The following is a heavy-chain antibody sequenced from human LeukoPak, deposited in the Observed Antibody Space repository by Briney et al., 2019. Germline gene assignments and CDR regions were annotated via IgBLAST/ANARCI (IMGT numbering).Heavy chain of an antibody. CDR3: AKDSVLAAYYYYYGMDV. J-gene: IGHJ6*02. D-gene: IGHD4/OR15-4a*01. CDR2: ISGSGGST. CDR1: GFTFSSYA. Sequence: HPGGSLRLSCAASGFTFSSYAMSWVRQAPGKGLEWVSAISGSGGSTYYADSVKGRFTISRDNSKNTLYLQMNSLRAEATAVYYCAKDSVLAAYYYYYGMDVWGQGTTVTVSS. V-gene: IGHV3-23*01.